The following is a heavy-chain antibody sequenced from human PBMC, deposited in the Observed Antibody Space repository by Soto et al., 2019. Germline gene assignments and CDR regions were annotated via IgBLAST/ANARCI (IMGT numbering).Heavy chain of an antibody. D-gene: IGHD3-22*01. CDR3: AKDGDDSSGLPYYYYGMDV. J-gene: IGHJ6*04. V-gene: IGHV3-23*01. CDR2: ISGSGGST. Sequence: QPGGSLRLSCAASGFTFSSYAMSWVRQAPGKGLEWVSAISGSGGSTYYADSVKGRFTISRDNSKNTLYLQMNSLRAEDTAVYYCAKDGDDSSGLPYYYYGMDVWGKGTKVTVSS. CDR1: GFTFSSYA.